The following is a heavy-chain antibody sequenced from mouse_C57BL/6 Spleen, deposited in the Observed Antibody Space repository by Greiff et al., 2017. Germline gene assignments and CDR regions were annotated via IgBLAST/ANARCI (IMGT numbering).Heavy chain of an antibody. CDR1: GYTFTDYE. J-gene: IGHJ1*03. D-gene: IGHD1-1*01. CDR3: LITTVEGWYFDV. V-gene: IGHV1-15*01. Sequence: QVQLKQSGAELVRPGASVTLSCKASGYTFTDYEMHWVKQTPVHGLEWIGAIDPETGGTAFNQKFKGKAILTADKSSSTAYMELRSLTSEDSAVYYCLITTVEGWYFDVWGTGTTVTVSS. CDR2: IDPETGGT.